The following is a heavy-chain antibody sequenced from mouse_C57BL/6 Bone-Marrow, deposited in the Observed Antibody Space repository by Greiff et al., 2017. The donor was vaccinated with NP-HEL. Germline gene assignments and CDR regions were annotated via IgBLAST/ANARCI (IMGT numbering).Heavy chain of an antibody. Sequence: VKVVESGPELVKPGASVKISCKASGYAFSSSWMNWVKQRPGKGLEWIGRIYPGDGDTNYNGKFKGKATLTADKSSSTAYMQLSSLTSEDSAVYFCARATPVGFDYWGQGTTLTVSS. J-gene: IGHJ2*01. CDR2: IYPGDGDT. CDR3: ARATPVGFDY. D-gene: IGHD1-1*01. CDR1: GYAFSSSW. V-gene: IGHV1-82*01.